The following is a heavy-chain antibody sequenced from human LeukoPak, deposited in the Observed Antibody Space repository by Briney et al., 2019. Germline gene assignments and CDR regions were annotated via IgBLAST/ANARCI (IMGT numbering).Heavy chain of an antibody. CDR1: GFTVSSNY. V-gene: IGHV3-66*01. CDR2: IYSGGST. D-gene: IGHD6-13*01. CDR3: AREMLAAAGSFVWFDP. J-gene: IGHJ5*02. Sequence: GGSLRLSCAASGFTVSSNYMSWVRQAPGKGLEWVSVIYSGGSTYYADSVKGRFTISRDNSKNTLYLQMNSLRAEDTAVYYCAREMLAAAGSFVWFDPWGQGTLVTVSS.